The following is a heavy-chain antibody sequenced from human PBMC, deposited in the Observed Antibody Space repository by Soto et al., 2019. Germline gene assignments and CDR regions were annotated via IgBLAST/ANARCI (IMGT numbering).Heavy chain of an antibody. CDR1: GGSISSYY. V-gene: IGHV4-59*01. CDR2: IYYSGST. CDR3: ARAETKYYYGSSDYYLAY. J-gene: IGHJ4*02. D-gene: IGHD3-22*01. Sequence: XETLSLTFTVSGGSISSYYWSGIGQPPGKGLEWIGYIYYSGSTNYNPSLKSRVTISVDTSKNQFSLKLSSVTAADTAVYYCARAETKYYYGSSDYYLAYWGQGALVTVSS.